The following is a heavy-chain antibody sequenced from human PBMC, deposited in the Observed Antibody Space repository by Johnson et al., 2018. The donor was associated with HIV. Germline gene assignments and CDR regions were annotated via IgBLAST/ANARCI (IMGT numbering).Heavy chain of an antibody. CDR3: VKDLYCAGGLCRTDAFDI. D-gene: IGHD2-8*02. CDR2: IYSGVST. J-gene: IGHJ3*02. Sequence: VQLLESGGGVVQPGRSLRLSCAASGFTVSSNYMSWVRQAPGKGLEWVSVIYSGVSTSYADAVKGRFTISRDNLKNTLYLQMNSLRPEDTAVYYCVKDLYCAGGLCRTDAFDIWGQGTMVTASS. CDR1: GFTVSSNY. V-gene: IGHV3-66*01.